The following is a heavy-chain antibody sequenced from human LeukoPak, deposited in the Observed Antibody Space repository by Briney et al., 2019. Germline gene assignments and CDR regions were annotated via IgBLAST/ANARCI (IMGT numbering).Heavy chain of an antibody. Sequence: SETLSLTCTVSGGSISSSSYHWGWIRQPPGKGLEWIGSFYYSGSTYYNPSLKNRVTISVDTSKNQFSLKLSSVTAADTAVYYCARVLDGSYYNYYYGMDVWGQGTTVTVSS. D-gene: IGHD1-26*01. V-gene: IGHV4-39*07. J-gene: IGHJ6*02. CDR2: FYYSGST. CDR1: GGSISSSSYH. CDR3: ARVLDGSYYNYYYGMDV.